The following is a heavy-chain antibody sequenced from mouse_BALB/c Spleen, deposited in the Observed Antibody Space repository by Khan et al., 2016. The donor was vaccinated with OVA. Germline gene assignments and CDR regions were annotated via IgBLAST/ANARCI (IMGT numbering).Heavy chain of an antibody. V-gene: IGHV3-2*02. Sequence: EVQLVESGPGLVKPSQSLSLTCTVNGYSITSNYAWNWIRQFPGNKLEWMGYISYSGSTNYNPSLKSRLSITRDTSKNQFFLLLQSVTTEDSATYYCARGNYYGYALDYWGQGTSVTVSS. CDR1: GYSITSNYA. D-gene: IGHD1-1*01. CDR3: ARGNYYGYALDY. CDR2: ISYSGST. J-gene: IGHJ4*01.